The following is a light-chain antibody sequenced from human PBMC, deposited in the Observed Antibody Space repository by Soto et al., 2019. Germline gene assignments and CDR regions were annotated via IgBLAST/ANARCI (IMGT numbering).Light chain of an antibody. CDR3: HQRQSWPRT. CDR1: QSISSY. Sequence: DLQMTQSPSSLSASVGDRDTITCRASQSISSYLNWYQQKPGKAPKLLIYAAFSLQSGVPSRFSGSGSGTDFTLTISDVEPEDFAVYYCHQRQSWPRTFGQGTKVDIK. CDR2: AAF. V-gene: IGKV1-39*01. J-gene: IGKJ1*01.